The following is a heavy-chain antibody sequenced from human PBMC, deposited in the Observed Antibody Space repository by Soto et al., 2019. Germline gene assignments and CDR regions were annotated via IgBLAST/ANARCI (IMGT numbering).Heavy chain of an antibody. CDR1: GGSVSSGSYY. CDR3: AREVELLIDY. J-gene: IGHJ4*02. CDR2: IYYSGST. D-gene: IGHD1-26*01. V-gene: IGHV4-61*01. Sequence: PSETLSLTCTVSGGSVSSGSYYWSWIRQPPGKGLEWIGYIYYSGSTNYNPSLKSRVTISVDTSKNQFSLKLSSVTAADTAVYYCAREVELLIDYWGQGTLVTVYS.